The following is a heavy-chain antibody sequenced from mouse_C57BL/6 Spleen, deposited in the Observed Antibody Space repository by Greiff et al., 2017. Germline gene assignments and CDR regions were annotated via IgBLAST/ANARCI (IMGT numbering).Heavy chain of an antibody. CDR1: GFTFSDYY. CDR3: ARDRDSSGYHAMDY. Sequence: EVQVVESEGGLVQPGSSMKLSCTASGFTFSDYYMAWVRQVPEKGLEWVANINYDGSSTYYLDSLKSRFIISRDNAKNILYLQMSSLKSEDTATYYCARDRDSSGYHAMDYWGQGTSVTVSS. CDR2: INYDGSST. V-gene: IGHV5-16*01. J-gene: IGHJ4*01. D-gene: IGHD3-2*02.